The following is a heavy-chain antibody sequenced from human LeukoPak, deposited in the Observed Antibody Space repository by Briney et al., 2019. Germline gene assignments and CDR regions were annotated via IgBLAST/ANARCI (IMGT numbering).Heavy chain of an antibody. Sequence: PSETLSLTCAVYSGSFSDYYWSCIRQPPGKGLEWIGEISHSGITKYNPSLKSRVTISVDTSKNQFSLKLNSVTAADTAVYYCASFRWAIGFENWGQGTLVTVSS. CDR3: ASFRWAIGFEN. V-gene: IGHV4-34*01. CDR2: ISHSGIT. CDR1: SGSFSDYY. J-gene: IGHJ4*02. D-gene: IGHD3-22*01.